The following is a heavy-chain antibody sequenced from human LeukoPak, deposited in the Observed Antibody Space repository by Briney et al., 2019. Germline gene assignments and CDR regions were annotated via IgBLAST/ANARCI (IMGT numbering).Heavy chain of an antibody. D-gene: IGHD3-3*01. J-gene: IGHJ4*02. CDR1: GGSISSGCYY. Sequence: SQTLSLTCTVSGGSISSGCYYWSWIRQPAGKGLEWIGRIYTSGSTNYNPSLKSRVTISVDTSKNQFSLKLSSVTAADTAVYYCASHDFWSGNNDYWGQGTLVTVSS. CDR2: IYTSGST. V-gene: IGHV4-61*02. CDR3: ASHDFWSGNNDY.